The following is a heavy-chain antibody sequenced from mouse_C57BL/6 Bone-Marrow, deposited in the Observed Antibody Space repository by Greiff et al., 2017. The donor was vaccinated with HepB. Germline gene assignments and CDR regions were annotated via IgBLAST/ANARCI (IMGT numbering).Heavy chain of an antibody. Sequence: VQLKESGGDLVKPGGSLKLSCAASGFTFSSYGMSWVRQTPDKRLEWVATISSGGSYTYYPDSVKGRFTISRDNAKNTLYLQMSRLKSEDTAMYYCARQLGSAWFAYWGQGTLVTVSA. CDR3: ARQLGSAWFAY. CDR1: GFTFSSYG. CDR2: ISSGGSYT. D-gene: IGHD4-1*01. V-gene: IGHV5-6*01. J-gene: IGHJ3*01.